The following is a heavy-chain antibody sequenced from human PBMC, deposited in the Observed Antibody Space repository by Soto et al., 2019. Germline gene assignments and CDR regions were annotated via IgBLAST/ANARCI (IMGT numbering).Heavy chain of an antibody. CDR2: IRGNGGST. Sequence: GGSLRLCCAASGFTFSSYAMSWVRQAPGKGLEWVSGIRGNGGSTYYADFVKGRFTISRDNSKNTLFLQMNSLRVEDTAIYYCAPTSPEVYWGQGTLVTVSS. CDR1: GFTFSSYA. CDR3: APTSPEVY. J-gene: IGHJ4*02. V-gene: IGHV3-23*01.